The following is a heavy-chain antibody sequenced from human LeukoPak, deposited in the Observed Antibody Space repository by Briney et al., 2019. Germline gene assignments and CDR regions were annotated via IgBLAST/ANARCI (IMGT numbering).Heavy chain of an antibody. Sequence: GGSPRLSCAASGFSTSNDWMSWVRQAPGKGLEWVARVKSRSAGETTDYAAPVKGRFTISRDDSKNTLYLQMNSLKTEDTAVYYCTLIQGWGSGSYYRDFWGQGTLVTVSS. D-gene: IGHD3-10*01. CDR3: TLIQGWGSGSYYRDF. J-gene: IGHJ4*02. CDR1: GFSTSNDW. V-gene: IGHV3-15*01. CDR2: VKSRSAGETT.